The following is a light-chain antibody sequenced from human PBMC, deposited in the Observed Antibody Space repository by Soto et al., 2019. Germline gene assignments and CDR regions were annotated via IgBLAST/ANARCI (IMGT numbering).Light chain of an antibody. V-gene: IGLV2-23*02. Sequence: QSVLTQPASGSGSPGQSITISCAGTSSDVGSYDLVSWYQQHPGKAPKLMIYGVNKRPSGVSNRFSGSKSGNTASLTISVLQAEDEADYHCCSYAGSYTHVVFGGGTKLTVL. CDR3: CSYAGSYTHVV. CDR1: SSDVGSYDL. CDR2: GVN. J-gene: IGLJ2*01.